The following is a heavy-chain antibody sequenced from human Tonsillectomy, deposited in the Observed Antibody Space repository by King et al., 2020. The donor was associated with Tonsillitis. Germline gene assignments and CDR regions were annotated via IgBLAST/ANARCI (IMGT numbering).Heavy chain of an antibody. J-gene: IGHJ4*02. D-gene: IGHD6-13*01. Sequence: VQLVETGGGLVKPGGSLRLSCAASGFTFSSYSMNWVRQAPGKGLEWVSSIISSSSYIYYADSVKGRFTISRDNAKNSLYLQMNSLRAEDTAVYYCAREVTSAGTRWGQGTLVTVSS. V-gene: IGHV3-21*01. CDR1: GFTFSSYS. CDR2: IISSSSYI. CDR3: AREVTSAGTR.